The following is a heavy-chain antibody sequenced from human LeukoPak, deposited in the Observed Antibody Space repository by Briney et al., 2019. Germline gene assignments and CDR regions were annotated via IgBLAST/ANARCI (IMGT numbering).Heavy chain of an antibody. J-gene: IGHJ4*02. CDR1: TFTFSSYN. Sequence: GGSLRLSCAASTFTFSSYNMNWVRQAPGKGLEWVSSISSSGTYIYYRDSVKGRFTISRDNAENSLYLEMNSLRAEDLAVYYCARAGCDYWGQGTLVTVSS. CDR2: ISSSGTYI. V-gene: IGHV3-21*01. CDR3: ARAGCDY. D-gene: IGHD1-14*01.